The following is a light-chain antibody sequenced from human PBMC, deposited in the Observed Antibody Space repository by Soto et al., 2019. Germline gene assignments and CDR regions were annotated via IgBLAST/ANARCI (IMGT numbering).Light chain of an antibody. CDR3: QQDSSSSRT. V-gene: IGKV1-5*03. J-gene: IGKJ1*01. CDR2: LAS. CDR1: QSISTS. Sequence: DIQITQSPSTLSAFVGDRVTITCRASQSISTSLAWYQQKPRKAPKLLIYLASILESGVPARFSGSGSATEFTLTISSLQPDDFATYCHQQDSSSSRTFGQGTKVDIK.